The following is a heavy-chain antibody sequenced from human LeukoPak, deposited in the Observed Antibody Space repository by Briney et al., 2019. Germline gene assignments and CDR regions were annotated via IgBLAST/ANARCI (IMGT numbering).Heavy chain of an antibody. Sequence: SETLSLTCTVSGDAITSDKYYWGWIRQPPGKGLEWIASINYSGTTYYNPSLKSRVTISVDTSKNQFSLKLSSVTAADTAVYYCALGGYYYYGMDVWGQGTTVTVSS. CDR2: INYSGTT. CDR3: ALGGYYYYGMDV. D-gene: IGHD3-16*01. J-gene: IGHJ6*02. V-gene: IGHV4-39*07. CDR1: GDAITSDKYY.